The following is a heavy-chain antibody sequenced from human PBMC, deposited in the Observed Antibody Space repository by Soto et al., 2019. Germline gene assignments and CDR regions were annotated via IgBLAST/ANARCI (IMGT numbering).Heavy chain of an antibody. Sequence: PGGSLRLSCEASGFTFRDYYMTWFRQAPGKGLEWLSYIDSSTKYTNYADSVKGRFTISRDNAKNSLYLQMNSLRADDTAVYYCARRGPGTYFDYWGQGTLVTVSS. CDR2: IDSSTKYT. CDR3: ARRGPGTYFDY. V-gene: IGHV3-11*03. D-gene: IGHD6-13*01. J-gene: IGHJ4*02. CDR1: GFTFRDYY.